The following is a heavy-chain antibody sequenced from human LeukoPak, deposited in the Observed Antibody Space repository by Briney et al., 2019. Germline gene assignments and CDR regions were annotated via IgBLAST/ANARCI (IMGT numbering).Heavy chain of an antibody. CDR1: GFTFSSYA. Sequence: GGSLRLSCAASGFTFSSYAMSRVRQAPGKGLEWVSAISGSGGSTYYADSVKGRFTISRDNSKNTLYLQMNSLRAEDTAVYYCARDVWEITFGGVIVYYFDYWGQGTLVTVSS. CDR3: ARDVWEITFGGVIVYYFDY. CDR2: ISGSGGST. D-gene: IGHD3-16*02. V-gene: IGHV3-23*01. J-gene: IGHJ4*02.